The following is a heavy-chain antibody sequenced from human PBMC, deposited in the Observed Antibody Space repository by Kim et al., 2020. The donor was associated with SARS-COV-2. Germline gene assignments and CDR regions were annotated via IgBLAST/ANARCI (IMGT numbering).Heavy chain of an antibody. CDR3: ARAGKVVVAATRVLYYYYGMDV. Sequence: SETLSLTCTVSGGSISSYYWSWIRQPPGKGLEWIGYIYYSGSTNYNPSLKSRVTISVDTSRNQFSLKLSSVTAADTAVYYCARAGKVVVAATRVLYYYYGMDVWGQGTTVTVSS. V-gene: IGHV4-59*13. D-gene: IGHD2-15*01. CDR1: GGSISSYY. CDR2: IYYSGST. J-gene: IGHJ6*02.